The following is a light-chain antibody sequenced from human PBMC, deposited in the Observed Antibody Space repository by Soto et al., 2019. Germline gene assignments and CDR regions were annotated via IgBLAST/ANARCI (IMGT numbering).Light chain of an antibody. J-gene: IGKJ4*02. CDR3: QQYNNWSLT. V-gene: IGKV3-15*01. Sequence: EIVMTQSPATLYVSPGERATLSCRASQTVNNNLAWYQQKPGQAPRLLIYGASARATGIPARLSGSESGTEFTLTISSLQSEDYAVYYCQQYNNWSLTFGGGTQVEIK. CDR1: QTVNNN. CDR2: GAS.